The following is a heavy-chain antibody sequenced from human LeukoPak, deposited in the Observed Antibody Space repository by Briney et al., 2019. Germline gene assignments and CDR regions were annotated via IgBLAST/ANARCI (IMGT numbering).Heavy chain of an antibody. Sequence: SETLSLTCSVSGGSISSYYGMWLRQPPGKGLEWIGYIYYSGSTNYNPSLKSRVTISVDTSKKQFSLKLNSVTAADTAVYYCAAAPGQFDPFDIWGQGTMVTVSS. J-gene: IGHJ3*02. CDR2: IYYSGST. CDR1: GGSISSYY. D-gene: IGHD2-15*01. CDR3: AAAPGQFDPFDI. V-gene: IGHV4-59*12.